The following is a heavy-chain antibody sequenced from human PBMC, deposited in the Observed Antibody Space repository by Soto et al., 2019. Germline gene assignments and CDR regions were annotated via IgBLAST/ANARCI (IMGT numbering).Heavy chain of an antibody. CDR2: IYYSGST. D-gene: IGHD5-12*01. CDR1: GGSISSGDYY. V-gene: IGHV4-30-4*01. J-gene: IGHJ6*02. Sequence: SETLSLTCTVSGGSISSGDYYWSWIRQPPGKGLEWIGYIYYSGSTYYNPSLKSRVTISVDTSKNQFSLKLSSVTAADTAVYYCARDLDRGYVNGIDVSGQGTTVTVS. CDR3: ARDLDRGYVNGIDV.